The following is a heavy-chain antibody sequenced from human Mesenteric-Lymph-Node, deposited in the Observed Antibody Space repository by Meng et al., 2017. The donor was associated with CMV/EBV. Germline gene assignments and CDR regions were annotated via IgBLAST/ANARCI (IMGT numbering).Heavy chain of an antibody. CDR3: ARVYAVDILTGYYWFDP. CDR1: SITSSNW. D-gene: IGHD3-9*01. J-gene: IGHJ5*02. CDR2: IYHSGST. V-gene: IGHV4-4*02. Sequence: SITSSNWWTWVRQPPGKGLEWIGEIYHSGSTNYNPSLKSRVTISVDKSKNQFSLKLSSVTAADTAVYYCARVYAVDILTGYYWFDPWGQGSLVTVSS.